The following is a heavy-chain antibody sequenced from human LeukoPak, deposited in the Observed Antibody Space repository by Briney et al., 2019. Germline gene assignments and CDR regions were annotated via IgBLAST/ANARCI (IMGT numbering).Heavy chain of an antibody. V-gene: IGHV6-1*01. J-gene: IGHJ1*01. Sequence: SQTLSLTCAISGDSVSSNSVVWNWIRQSPSRGLEWLGRTYYRSKWYYDYAVSVKSRITINPDTSKNQFSLQLNSATPEDTAVYYCARDGVPGNKYFQHWGQGTLVTVSS. CDR1: GDSVSSNSVV. D-gene: IGHD2/OR15-2a*01. CDR2: TYYRSKWYY. CDR3: ARDGVPGNKYFQH.